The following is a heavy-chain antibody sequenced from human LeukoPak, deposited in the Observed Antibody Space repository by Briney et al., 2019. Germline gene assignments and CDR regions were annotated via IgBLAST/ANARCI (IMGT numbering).Heavy chain of an antibody. D-gene: IGHD3-22*01. Sequence: SVKVSCKASGGTFSSYAISGVRQAPGQGLEWMGGIIPIFGTANYAQKFQGRVTITADKSTSTAYMELSSLRSEDTAVYYCARDRNYYDSSGDVKGDYWGQGTLVTVSS. CDR1: GGTFSSYA. J-gene: IGHJ4*02. V-gene: IGHV1-69*06. CDR3: ARDRNYYDSSGDVKGDY. CDR2: IIPIFGTA.